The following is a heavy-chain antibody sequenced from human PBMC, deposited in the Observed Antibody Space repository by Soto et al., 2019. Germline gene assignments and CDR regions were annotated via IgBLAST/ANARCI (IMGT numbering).Heavy chain of an antibody. CDR1: GFSLSTSGVG. D-gene: IGHD2-15*01. Sequence: QITLKESGPTLVKPTQTLTLTCTFSGFSLSTSGVGVAWIRQPPGKALEWLALIYWDDDKRYRQSLETRLTLTKDTSQHQVVLTMTNKDSVDTATYYCAYLTCSGGTCYWFSYSGMDVWGQGTTVTVSS. CDR2: IYWDDDK. V-gene: IGHV2-5*02. J-gene: IGHJ6*02. CDR3: AYLTCSGGTCYWFSYSGMDV.